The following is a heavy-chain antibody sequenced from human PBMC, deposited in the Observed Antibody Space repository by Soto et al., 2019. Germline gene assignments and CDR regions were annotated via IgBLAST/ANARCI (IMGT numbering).Heavy chain of an antibody. V-gene: IGHV3-33*01. Sequence: QVQLVESGGGVVQPGRSLRLSCAASGFTFSSYGMHWVRQAPGTGLEWVAVIWYDGSNKYYADSVKGRFTISRDNSKNTLYLQRSSLGAEDTAVYYCAREKGGAGYDFWRGYHPLYCWGQGTLVTVSS. CDR2: IWYDGSNK. J-gene: IGHJ4*02. CDR3: AREKGGAGYDFWRGYHPLYC. CDR1: GFTFSSYG. D-gene: IGHD3-3*01.